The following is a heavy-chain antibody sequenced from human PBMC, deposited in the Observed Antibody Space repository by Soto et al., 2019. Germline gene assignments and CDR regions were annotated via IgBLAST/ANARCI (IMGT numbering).Heavy chain of an antibody. CDR1: GASITGSSY. Sequence: LSLTCTVSGASITGSSYWSWIRQPAGKGLEWIGRFSLSGTTNYNPSLRGRVTMSADVSKNQFSLRLTSVTAADTALYYCARGMTPLGAPAWYYFDSWGQGTLVTSPQ. V-gene: IGHV4-4*07. D-gene: IGHD2-15*01. J-gene: IGHJ4*02. CDR2: FSLSGTT. CDR3: ARGMTPLGAPAWYYFDS.